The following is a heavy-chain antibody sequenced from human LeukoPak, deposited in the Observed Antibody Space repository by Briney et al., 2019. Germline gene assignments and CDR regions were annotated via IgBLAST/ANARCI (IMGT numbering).Heavy chain of an antibody. CDR2: IFHSGST. V-gene: IGHV4-59*12. CDR3: ARGEDGTGDYRPTYFDS. D-gene: IGHD4-17*01. J-gene: IGHJ4*02. CDR1: GGSISSDY. Sequence: PSETLSLTCTVSGGSISSDYWNWIRQPPGRGLEWIGCIFHSGSTKYNPSLKSRATISVDTSKKQFSLNLTSVTAADTAVYYCARGEDGTGDYRPTYFDSWGQGTLVTVSS.